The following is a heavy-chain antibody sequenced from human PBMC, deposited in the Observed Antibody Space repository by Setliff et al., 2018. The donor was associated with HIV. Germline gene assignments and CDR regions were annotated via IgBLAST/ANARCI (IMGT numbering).Heavy chain of an antibody. J-gene: IGHJ3*02. V-gene: IGHV1-3*04. CDR2: VYTNNGDT. D-gene: IGHD5-12*01. CDR1: GYTFTSNYD. Sequence: GASVKVSCKASGYTFTSNYDVNWMRQAPGQRLEWMGWVYTNNGDTKYSQKFQDRVTFTRDTSATTAYMDLSSLGFEDSAIYYCARAYSVYDLSAFDIWGQGTMVTVSS. CDR3: ARAYSVYDLSAFDI.